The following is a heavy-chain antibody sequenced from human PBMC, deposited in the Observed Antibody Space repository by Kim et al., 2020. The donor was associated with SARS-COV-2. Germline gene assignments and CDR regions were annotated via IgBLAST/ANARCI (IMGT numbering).Heavy chain of an antibody. CDR3: ARDPPLWVGVVATTPKENGFDP. D-gene: IGHD2-15*01. Sequence: GGSLRLSCAASGFIFRSYWMSWVRQAPGKGLEWVASINQDGSEKYYIDSVKGRFTISRDNARKSLFLQMNSLRAEDTAVYYCARDPPLWVGVVATTPKENGFDPWGQGTLVTVSS. V-gene: IGHV3-7*03. J-gene: IGHJ5*01. CDR2: INQDGSEK. CDR1: GFIFRSYW.